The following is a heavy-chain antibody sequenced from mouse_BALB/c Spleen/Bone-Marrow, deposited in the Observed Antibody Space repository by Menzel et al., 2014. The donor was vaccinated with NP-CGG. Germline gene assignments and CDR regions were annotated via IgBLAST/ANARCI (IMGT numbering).Heavy chain of an antibody. V-gene: IGHV14-3*02. CDR2: IDPANGNT. CDR3: ARWEYYAMDY. Sequence: VQLKDSGAELVKPGASVKLSCTASGFNIKDTYMHWVKQRPEQGLEWIGRIDPANGNTKYDPKFQGKATITADTSSNTAYLQLRSLTSEDTAVYYCARWEYYAMDYWGQGTSVTVSS. CDR1: GFNIKDTY. D-gene: IGHD4-1*01. J-gene: IGHJ4*01.